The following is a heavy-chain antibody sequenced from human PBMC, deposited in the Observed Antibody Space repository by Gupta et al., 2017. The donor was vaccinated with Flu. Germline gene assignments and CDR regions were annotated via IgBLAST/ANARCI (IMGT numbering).Heavy chain of an antibody. J-gene: IGHJ2*01. V-gene: IGHV3-7*01. D-gene: IGHD2-21*01. Sequence: WVRQAPGKGLEWGANIQQHGTETYYVDSVKGRFTISRDNAKNLVHLHMNSLREDDTAIFFCARGIWGGYFDLWGRGTLVTVSS. CDR2: IQQHGTET. CDR3: ARGIWGGYFDL.